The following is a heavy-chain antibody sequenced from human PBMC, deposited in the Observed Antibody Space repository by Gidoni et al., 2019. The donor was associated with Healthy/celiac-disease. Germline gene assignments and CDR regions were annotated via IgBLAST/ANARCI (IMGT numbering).Heavy chain of an antibody. D-gene: IGHD2-2*01. CDR2: IKGKTDGGTT. Sequence: EVQLVESGGGLVKPGGSLRLSCAASGFTFSNAWMSWVRQAPGKGLEWVGRIKGKTDGGTTDYAAPVKGRFTISRDDSKNTLYLQMNSPKTEDTAVYYCTTLFDIVVVPAARGYYYYMDVWGKGTTVTVSS. V-gene: IGHV3-15*01. CDR3: TTLFDIVVVPAARGYYYYMDV. J-gene: IGHJ6*03. CDR1: GFTFSNAW.